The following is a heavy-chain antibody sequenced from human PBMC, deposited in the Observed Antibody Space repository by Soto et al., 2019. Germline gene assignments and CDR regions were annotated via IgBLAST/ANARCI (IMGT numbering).Heavy chain of an antibody. CDR1: GGSITNYF. V-gene: IGHV4-4*07. Sequence: SETLSLTCTVSGGSITNYFWCWIRQPAGKGLEWIGRIYTKERTNYNLSFRNRVTMSVDTSKNQFSLKLDAVTAADTAVYYCARDDYKDGGTNWFDPWGQGPLVTVSS. CDR2: IYTKERT. J-gene: IGHJ5*02. CDR3: ARDDYKDGGTNWFDP. D-gene: IGHD3-16*01.